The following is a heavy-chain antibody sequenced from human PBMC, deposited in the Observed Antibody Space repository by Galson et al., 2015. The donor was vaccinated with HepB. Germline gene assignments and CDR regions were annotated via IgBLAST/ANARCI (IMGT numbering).Heavy chain of an antibody. J-gene: IGHJ6*03. V-gene: IGHV1-18*01. D-gene: IGHD2-2*02. Sequence: SVKVSCKASGYTFTSYGISWVRQAPGQGLEWMGWISAYNGNTNYAQKLQGRVTMTTDTSTSTAYMELRSLRSDDTAVYYCARRYQLLYGPWYYYYMDVWGKGTTVTVSS. CDR1: GYTFTSYG. CDR2: ISAYNGNT. CDR3: ARRYQLLYGPWYYYYMDV.